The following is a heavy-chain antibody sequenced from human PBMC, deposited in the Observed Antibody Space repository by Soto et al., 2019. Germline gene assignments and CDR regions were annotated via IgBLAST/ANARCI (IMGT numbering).Heavy chain of an antibody. J-gene: IGHJ4*02. CDR2: IYHSGST. V-gene: IGHV4-30-2*01. Sequence: SETLSLTCAVSGGSISSGGYSWSWIRQPPGKGLEWIGYIYHSGSTYYNPSLKSRVTISVDRSKNQFSLKLSSVTAADTAVYYCARGEGYETPMGFDYWGQGTLVTVSS. D-gene: IGHD5-12*01. CDR3: ARGEGYETPMGFDY. CDR1: GGSISSGGYS.